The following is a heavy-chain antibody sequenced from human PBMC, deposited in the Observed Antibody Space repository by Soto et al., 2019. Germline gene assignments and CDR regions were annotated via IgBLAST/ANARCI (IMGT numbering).Heavy chain of an antibody. CDR2: IYYSGTT. CDR1: GGSISSGDYY. J-gene: IGHJ5*02. V-gene: IGHV4-30-4*01. Sequence: ASETLSLTCTVSGGSISSGDYYWSWIRQPPGKGLEWIGYIYYSGTTFHNPSLKSRVTISLDTSKNQFSLKLSSVTAADTALYYCARDHTVAKNKFDPWGQGTLVTVSS. D-gene: IGHD4-17*01. CDR3: ARDHTVAKNKFDP.